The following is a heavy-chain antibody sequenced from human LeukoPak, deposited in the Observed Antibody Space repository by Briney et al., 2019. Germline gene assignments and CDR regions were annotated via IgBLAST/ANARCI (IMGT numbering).Heavy chain of an antibody. D-gene: IGHD5-18*01. V-gene: IGHV4-39*01. J-gene: IGHJ4*02. CDR2: IYYSKNT. CDR1: GGSICSSSAY. Sequence: SETLSLTCTVSGGSICSSSAYWGWIRQPPGKGLERIGSIYYSKNTYYNSSLKSRVTISADTSKNQFSLTLGSVSATDTAVYYCVSPRGFSYGYFDYCGQGTLVTVSS. CDR3: VSPRGFSYGYFDY.